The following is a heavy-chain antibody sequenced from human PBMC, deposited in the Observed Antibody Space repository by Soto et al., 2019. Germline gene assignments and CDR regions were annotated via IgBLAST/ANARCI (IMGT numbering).Heavy chain of an antibody. CDR2: IVVGSGNT. Sequence: SVKVSCKASGYTFTSYAMHWVRQARGQRLEWIGWIVVGSGNTNYAQKFQERVTITRDMSTSTAYMELSSLRSEDTAVYYCAADRRKEATFDPWRQGTLVTSPQ. J-gene: IGHJ5*02. CDR1: GYTFTSYA. V-gene: IGHV1-58*02. CDR3: AADRRKEATFDP.